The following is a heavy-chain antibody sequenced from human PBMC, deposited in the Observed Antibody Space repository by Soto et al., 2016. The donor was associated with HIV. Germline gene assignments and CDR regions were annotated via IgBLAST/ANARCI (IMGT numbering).Heavy chain of an antibody. D-gene: IGHD2-15*01. J-gene: IGHJ6*02. CDR3: ARDGGGDCSGGSCYSIWYGMDV. CDR2: IYSGGST. CDR1: GFTVSSNY. Sequence: EVQLVESGGGLVQPGGSLRLSCAASGFTVSSNYMSWVRQAPGKGLEWVSVIYSGGSTYYADSVKGRFTISRDNSKNTLYLQMNSLRAEDTAVYYCARDGGGDCSGGSCYSIWYGMDVWGQGTTVTVSS. V-gene: IGHV3-66*01.